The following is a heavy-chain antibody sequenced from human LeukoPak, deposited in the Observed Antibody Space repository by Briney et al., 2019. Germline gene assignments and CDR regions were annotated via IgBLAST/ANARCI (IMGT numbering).Heavy chain of an antibody. CDR3: AKVHNWGSEYYFDY. CDR2: IYSGGST. J-gene: IGHJ4*02. D-gene: IGHD7-27*01. Sequence: SGGSLRLSCAASGFTVSSNYMSWVRQAPGKGLEWVSVIYSGGSTYYADSVKGRFTISRDNSKNTLYLQMNSLRAEDTAVYYCAKVHNWGSEYYFDYWGQGTLVTVSS. V-gene: IGHV3-66*01. CDR1: GFTVSSNY.